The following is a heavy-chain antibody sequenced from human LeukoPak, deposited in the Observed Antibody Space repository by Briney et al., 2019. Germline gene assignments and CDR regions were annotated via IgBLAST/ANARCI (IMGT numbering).Heavy chain of an antibody. V-gene: IGHV5-51*01. J-gene: IGHJ4*02. CDR3: ARQLDY. CDR1: GWGFTSDW. CDR2: IYPGDSDT. Sequence: GEALQISSQGFGWGFTSDWIGWGRPVPGKGLGWMGIIYPGDSDTRYSPSFQGQVTISADKSISTAYLQWSSLKASDTAMYYCARQLDYWGQGTLVTVSS.